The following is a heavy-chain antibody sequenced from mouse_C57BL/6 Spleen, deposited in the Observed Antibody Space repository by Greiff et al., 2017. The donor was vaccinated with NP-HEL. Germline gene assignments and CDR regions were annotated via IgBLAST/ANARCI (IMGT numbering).Heavy chain of an antibody. CDR1: GYTFTSYW. Sequence: QVQLKQPGAELVKPGASVKLSCKASGYTFTSYWMHWVKQRPGRGLEWIGRIDPNSGGTKYNEKFKSKATLTVDKPSSTAYMQLSSLTSEDSAVYYCASEYGGGSSGSFAYWGQGTLVTVSA. J-gene: IGHJ3*01. D-gene: IGHD3-2*02. V-gene: IGHV1-72*01. CDR2: IDPNSGGT. CDR3: ASEYGGGSSGSFAY.